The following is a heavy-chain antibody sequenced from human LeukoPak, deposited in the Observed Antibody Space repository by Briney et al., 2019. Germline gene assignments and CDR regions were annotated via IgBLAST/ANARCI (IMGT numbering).Heavy chain of an antibody. CDR3: ARRAPSHDFDD. V-gene: IGHV3-21*01. J-gene: IGHJ4*02. CDR1: GFTVNNNY. Sequence: GGSLRLSCAASGFTVNNNYMSWVRQAPGKGLEWVAAISTTSGNIYYADSVKGRFTISRDNAKNSLYLQMNSLRVEDTALYYCARRAPSHDFDDWGQGTLVTVSS. CDR2: ISTTSGNI.